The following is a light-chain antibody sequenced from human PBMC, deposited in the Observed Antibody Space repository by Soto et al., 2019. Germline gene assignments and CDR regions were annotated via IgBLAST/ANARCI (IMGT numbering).Light chain of an antibody. Sequence: QSALTQPASVSASPGQSITISCTGTSSDIGGYIYVSWYQHHPGKAPRLMIYEVSSRPSGVSNRFSGSKSGNTASLTISGLQAVDEAQYSCSSYSSANTVIFGGGTKLTVL. CDR3: SSYSSANTVI. CDR2: EVS. J-gene: IGLJ2*01. V-gene: IGLV2-14*01. CDR1: SSDIGGYIY.